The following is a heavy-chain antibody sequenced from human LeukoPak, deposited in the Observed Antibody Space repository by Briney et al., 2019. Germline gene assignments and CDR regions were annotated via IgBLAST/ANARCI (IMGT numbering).Heavy chain of an antibody. CDR3: AKDHRTVVITSDAFDI. D-gene: IGHD3-22*01. V-gene: IGHV3-23*01. J-gene: IGHJ3*02. CDR1: GFTVSVNS. Sequence: PGGSLRLSCAASGFTVSVNSLSWVRQAPGKGLEWVSAISGSGGSTYYADSVKGRFAISRDNSKNTLYLQMNSLRAEDTAVYYCAKDHRTVVITSDAFDIWGQGTMVTVSS. CDR2: ISGSGGST.